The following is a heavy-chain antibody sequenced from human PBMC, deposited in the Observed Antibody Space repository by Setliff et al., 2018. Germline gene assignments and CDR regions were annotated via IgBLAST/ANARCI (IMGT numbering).Heavy chain of an antibody. CDR2: SYYTGNT. Sequence: SETLSLTCTVSGGSISSSSYYWGWIRQPPGKGLEWSASSYYTGNTYYNPSLKSRVTLAINRSNNQESLKLRSVTAADTAVYYCARSTYYSTCHYFDHWGQGILVTVSS. CDR1: GGSISSSSYY. CDR3: ARSTYYSTCHYFDH. J-gene: IGHJ4*02. V-gene: IGHV4-39*01. D-gene: IGHD3-16*01.